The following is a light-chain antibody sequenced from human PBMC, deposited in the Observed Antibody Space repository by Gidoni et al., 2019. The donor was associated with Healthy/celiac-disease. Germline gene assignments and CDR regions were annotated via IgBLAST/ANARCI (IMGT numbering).Light chain of an antibody. CDR3: SSYAGSKVV. J-gene: IGLJ2*01. Sequence: QSALTPPPSASGSPGQSVTISCTGPSSDVGGYNYVAGYQQHPGKAPNRMIYEVSKRPSGVPGRFSGSKSGNTASLTVSGLQAEDEADYYCSSYAGSKVVFGGGTKLTVL. CDR2: EVS. V-gene: IGLV2-8*01. CDR1: SSDVGGYNY.